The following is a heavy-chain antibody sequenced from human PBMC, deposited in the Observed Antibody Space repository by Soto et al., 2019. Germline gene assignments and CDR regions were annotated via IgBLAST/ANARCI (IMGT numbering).Heavy chain of an antibody. CDR3: ARRYVGTIDY. D-gene: IGHD2-2*01. CDR1: GGSISSYY. J-gene: IGHJ4*02. V-gene: IGHV4-59*08. CDR2: IYYSGST. Sequence: PSETLSLTCTVSGGSISSYYWSWIRQPPGKGLEWIGYIYYSGSTNYNPSLKSRVTISVDTSKNQFSLKLSSVTAADTAVYYCARRYVGTIDYWGKGTLVTVSS.